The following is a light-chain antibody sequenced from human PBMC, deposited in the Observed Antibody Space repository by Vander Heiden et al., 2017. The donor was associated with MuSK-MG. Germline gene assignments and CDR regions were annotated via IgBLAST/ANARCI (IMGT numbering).Light chain of an antibody. CDR2: DVS. J-gene: IGLJ2*01. V-gene: IGLV2-14*04. Sequence: GTSSDVGGYNYVSWYQQHPGKAPKLMIYDVSNRPSGVSNRFSGSKSGNTASLTIYGLQAEDEADYYCSSYTSSSTLVFGGGTKLTVL. CDR3: SSYTSSSTLV. CDR1: SSDVGGYNY.